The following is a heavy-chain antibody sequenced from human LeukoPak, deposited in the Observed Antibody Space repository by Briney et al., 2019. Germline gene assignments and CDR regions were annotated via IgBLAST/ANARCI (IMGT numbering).Heavy chain of an antibody. CDR1: GLTFSSYE. CDR3: ARVQGGGYRTADY. D-gene: IGHD6-19*01. CDR2: ISSSGSTI. Sequence: GGSLRLSCAASGLTFSSYEMNRVRQAPGKGLEWVSYISSSGSTIYYADSVKGRFTISRDNAKNSLYLQMNSLRGEDTAMYYCARVQGGGYRTADYWGQGTLVTVSS. V-gene: IGHV3-48*03. J-gene: IGHJ4*02.